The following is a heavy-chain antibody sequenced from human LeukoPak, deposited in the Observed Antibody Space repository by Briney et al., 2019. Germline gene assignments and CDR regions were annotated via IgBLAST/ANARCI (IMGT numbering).Heavy chain of an antibody. V-gene: IGHV3-74*01. J-gene: IGHJ4*02. CDR3: ARVGPGAPGY. CDR2: INSDGSST. Sequence: GGSLRLSCAASGFTFSSYWMHWVRQAPGKGLAWVSRINSDGSSTSYADSVKGRFTISRDNAKNTLYLQMNSLRAEDTAVYYCARVGPGAPGYWGQGTLVTVSS. CDR1: GFTFSSYW. D-gene: IGHD1-14*01.